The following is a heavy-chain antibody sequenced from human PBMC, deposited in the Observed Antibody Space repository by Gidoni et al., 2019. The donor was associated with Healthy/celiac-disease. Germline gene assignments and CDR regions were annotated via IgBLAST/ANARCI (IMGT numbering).Heavy chain of an antibody. V-gene: IGHV4-38-2*02. CDR1: GYSISSGYY. CDR2: IYHSGST. Sequence: QVQLQESGPGLVKPSETLSLTCTVSGYSISSGYYWGWIRQPPGKGLEWIGSIYHSGSTYYNPSRKSRVNISVDTSKNQFSLKLSSVTAADTAVYYCARDSSGYYFPYFDYWGQGTLVTVSS. CDR3: ARDSSGYYFPYFDY. J-gene: IGHJ4*02. D-gene: IGHD3-22*01.